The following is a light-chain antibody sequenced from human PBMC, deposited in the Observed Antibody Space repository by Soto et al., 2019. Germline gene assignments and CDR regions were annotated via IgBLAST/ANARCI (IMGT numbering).Light chain of an antibody. V-gene: IGKV1-5*01. Sequence: DIQMTQAPSTLSASVGDTITITCRASQSLNAWVAWYQQKPGKAPKLLIYDVSTLDSGVPSRFSPSASGTEFPLTTSSLQSADCATSCCKQYRRYPTFGQGAKVDI. J-gene: IGKJ1*01. CDR1: QSLNAW. CDR3: KQYRRYPT. CDR2: DVS.